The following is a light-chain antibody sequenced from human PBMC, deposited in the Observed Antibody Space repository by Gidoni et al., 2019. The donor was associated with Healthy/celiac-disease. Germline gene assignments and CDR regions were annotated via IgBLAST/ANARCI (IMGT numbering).Light chain of an antibody. CDR2: AAS. Sequence: DIQMTQSPSSLSASVGDRVTITCRASQSISSYLNWYQQKPGKAPKRLIYAASSLQSGVPSRFSGSGSGTDFTLTISSLQPEDFATYYCQQSYSTPRLTFXGXTKVEIQ. V-gene: IGKV1-39*01. J-gene: IGKJ4*01. CDR3: QQSYSTPRLT. CDR1: QSISSY.